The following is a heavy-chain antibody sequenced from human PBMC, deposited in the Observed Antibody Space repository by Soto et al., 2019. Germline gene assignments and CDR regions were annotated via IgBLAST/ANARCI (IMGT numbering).Heavy chain of an antibody. D-gene: IGHD4-4*01. J-gene: IGHJ5*02. Sequence: ASVKVSCKASGGTFSSYAISWVRQAPGQGLEWMGVIIPIGGRTSYAQKFQGRVTITRDTSTSTVYMELSSLRSEDTAVYYCARVFPPYSNYNWFDPWGQGTLVTVSS. CDR2: IIPIGGRT. CDR3: ARVFPPYSNYNWFDP. V-gene: IGHV1-69*10. CDR1: GGTFSSYA.